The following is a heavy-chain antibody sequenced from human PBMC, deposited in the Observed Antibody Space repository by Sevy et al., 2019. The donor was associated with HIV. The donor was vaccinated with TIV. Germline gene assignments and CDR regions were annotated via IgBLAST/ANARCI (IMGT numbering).Heavy chain of an antibody. Sequence: GGSLRLSCAASGFTFSNYWMSWVRQAPGKGLEWVASIKQDGNEKYYVDSVKGRFTISRDNAKNSLFVQMNSLRAEDTAMYFCARSVRAAGTFDPWGQGTLVTVSS. J-gene: IGHJ5*02. CDR2: IKQDGNEK. V-gene: IGHV3-7*01. CDR1: GFTFSNYW. CDR3: ARSVRAAGTFDP. D-gene: IGHD6-13*01.